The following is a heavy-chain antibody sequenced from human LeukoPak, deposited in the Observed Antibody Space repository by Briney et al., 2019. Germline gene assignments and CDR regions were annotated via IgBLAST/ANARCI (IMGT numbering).Heavy chain of an antibody. D-gene: IGHD6-13*01. CDR2: INHDATEK. V-gene: IGHV3-7*01. CDR1: GFSFDSYW. J-gene: IGHJ4*02. CDR3: ARVRSAAAGPLDY. Sequence: HSGGSLRLSCVASGFSFDSYWMNWVRQAPGRGLEWVANINHDATEKYYVDSVKGRFTISRDNAKKSLYLQMNRLRADDTAVYHCARVRSAAAGPLDYWGQGTLVTVSS.